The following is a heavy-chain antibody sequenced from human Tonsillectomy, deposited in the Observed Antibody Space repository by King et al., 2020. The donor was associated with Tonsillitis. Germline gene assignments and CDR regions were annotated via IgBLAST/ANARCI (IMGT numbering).Heavy chain of an antibody. V-gene: IGHV3-48*02. CDR2: ISSSSSNI. CDR3: ARAAEWEPLTWAFDI. J-gene: IGHJ3*02. CDR1: GFTFSSYS. D-gene: IGHD1-26*01. Sequence: VQLVESGGGLVQPGGSLRLSCAASGFTFSSYSMNWVRQAPGKGLEWVSYISSSSSNIYYADSVKGRFTISRDNAKNSLYLQMNSLRDEDTAVYYCARAAEWEPLTWAFDIWGQGTMVTVSS.